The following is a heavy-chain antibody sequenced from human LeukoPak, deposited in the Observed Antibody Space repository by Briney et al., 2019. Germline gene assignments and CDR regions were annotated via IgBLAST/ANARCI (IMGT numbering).Heavy chain of an antibody. CDR1: GFTFSNYG. CDR3: AKEVISDGSGYYYPLDY. Sequence: PGGSLRLSCAASGFTFSNYGMSWVRQAPGKGLEWVSAISGSGGSTYYADSVKGRFTISRDNSKNTPYLQMNSLRAEDTAVYYCAKEVISDGSGYYYPLDYWGQGTLVTVSS. D-gene: IGHD3-22*01. J-gene: IGHJ4*02. V-gene: IGHV3-23*01. CDR2: ISGSGGST.